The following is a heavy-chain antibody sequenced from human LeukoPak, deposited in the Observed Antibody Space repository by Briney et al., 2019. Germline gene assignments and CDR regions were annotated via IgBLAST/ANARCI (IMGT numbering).Heavy chain of an antibody. D-gene: IGHD4-23*01. J-gene: IGHJ4*02. CDR3: ARGRAVTRDFDY. V-gene: IGHV4-34*01. Sequence: SETLSLTCVVYGGSFSGYYWSWIRQPPGKGLEWIGDVNYSGSTNYNPSLESRVTISADTSKSQFSLELSSVTAADTSVYYCARGRAVTRDFDYWGQGTLVRVSS. CDR2: VNYSGST. CDR1: GGSFSGYY.